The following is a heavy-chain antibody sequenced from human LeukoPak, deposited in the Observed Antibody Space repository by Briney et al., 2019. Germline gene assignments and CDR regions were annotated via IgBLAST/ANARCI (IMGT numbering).Heavy chain of an antibody. CDR1: GFTFSSYA. J-gene: IGHJ4*02. D-gene: IGHD7-27*01. CDR2: ITSSGGNT. CDR3: AKTGLFDY. V-gene: IGHV3-23*01. Sequence: SGGSLRLSCVASGFTFSSYAMSWVRQAPGKGLEWVSTITSSGGNTFYADPVKGRFAVSRDNSKNTLSLQMNSLRAEDTAVYYCAKTGLFDYWGQGTLVTVSS.